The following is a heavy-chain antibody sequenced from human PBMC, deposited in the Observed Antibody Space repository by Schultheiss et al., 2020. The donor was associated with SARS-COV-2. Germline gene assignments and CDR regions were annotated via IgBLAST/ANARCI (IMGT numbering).Heavy chain of an antibody. J-gene: IGHJ6*02. V-gene: IGHV3-71*01. CDR1: GFTFSDYY. CDR2: IRSKAYGGTT. Sequence: GGSLRLSCAASGFTFSDYYMSWVRQAPGKGLEWVGFIRSKAYGGTTEYAASVKGRFTISRDNAKNSLYLQMNSLRAEDTAVYYCARSTVTKQLVPIRFTKDGYYYYGMDVWGQGTTVTVSS. CDR3: ARSTVTKQLVPIRFTKDGYYYYGMDV. D-gene: IGHD6-13*01.